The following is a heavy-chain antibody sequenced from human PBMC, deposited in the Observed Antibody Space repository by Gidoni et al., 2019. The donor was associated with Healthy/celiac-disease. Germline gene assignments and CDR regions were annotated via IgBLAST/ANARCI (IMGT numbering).Heavy chain of an antibody. CDR2: ISYDGSNK. CDR1: VFTFSSYA. V-gene: IGHV3-30-3*01. J-gene: IGHJ4*02. D-gene: IGHD1-26*01. Sequence: QVQLVESGGGVVQPGRSLRLSCAASVFTFSSYAMHWVRQAPGKGLEWVAVISYDGSNKYYADSVKGRFTISRDNSKNTLYLEMNSLRAEDTAVYYCARDPTKAYYFDYWGQGTLVTVSS. CDR3: ARDPTKAYYFDY.